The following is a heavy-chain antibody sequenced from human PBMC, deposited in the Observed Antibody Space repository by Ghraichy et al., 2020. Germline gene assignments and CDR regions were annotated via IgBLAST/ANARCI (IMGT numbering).Heavy chain of an antibody. J-gene: IGHJ5*02. CDR3: AKVSYYYDTSGYRGWFDP. D-gene: IGHD3-22*01. CDR1: GGSISSSSYY. CDR2: IYYSGRT. V-gene: IGHV4-39*01. Sequence: TLSLTCTVSGGSISSSSYYWGWIRQPPGKGLEWIGTIYYSGRTYYNPSLRSRVTISVDTSKNQFSLKLSSVTAADTAVYYCAKVSYYYDTSGYRGWFDPWGQGTLVTVSS.